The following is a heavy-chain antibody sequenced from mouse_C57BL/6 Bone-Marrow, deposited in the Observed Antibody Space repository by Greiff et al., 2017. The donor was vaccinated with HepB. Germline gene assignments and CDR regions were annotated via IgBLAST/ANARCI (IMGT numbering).Heavy chain of an antibody. CDR2: IDPETGGT. J-gene: IGHJ2*01. V-gene: IGHV1-15*01. Sequence: LVESGAELVRPGASVTLSCKASGYTFTDYEMHWVKQTPVHGLEWIGAIDPETGGTAYNQKFKGKAILTADKSSSTAYMELRSLTSEDSAVYYCTSPYYYGFWGQGTTLTVSS. CDR3: TSPYYYGF. CDR1: GYTFTDYE. D-gene: IGHD1-1*01.